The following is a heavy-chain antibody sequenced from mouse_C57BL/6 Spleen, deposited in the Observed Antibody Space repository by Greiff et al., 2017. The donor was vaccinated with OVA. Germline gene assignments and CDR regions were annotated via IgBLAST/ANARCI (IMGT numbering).Heavy chain of an antibody. V-gene: IGHV14-4*01. J-gene: IGHJ2*01. Sequence: VQLQQSGAELVRPGASVKLSCTASGFNIKDDYMHWVKQRPEQGLEWIGWIDPENGDTEYASKFQGKATITADTSSNTAYLQLSSLTSEDTAVYYCTNDYDGDDWGQGTTLTVSS. D-gene: IGHD2-4*01. CDR1: GFNIKDDY. CDR3: TNDYDGDD. CDR2: IDPENGDT.